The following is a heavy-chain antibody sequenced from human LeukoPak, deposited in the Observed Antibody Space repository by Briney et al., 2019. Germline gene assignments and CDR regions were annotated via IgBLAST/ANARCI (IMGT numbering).Heavy chain of an antibody. D-gene: IGHD2-15*01. CDR1: GYTFTGYY. J-gene: IGHJ5*01. CDR3: CTEGDCSGGSCYPRNWFDS. Sequence: ASVKVSFKASGYTFTGYYMHWVRQAPGQGLEWMGWINPNSGGTNYAQKFQGRVTMTSDTSISKDYMELSRLRSDDTAVYYCCTEGDCSGGSCYPRNWFDSWGQGTLVTVSS. V-gene: IGHV1-2*02. CDR2: INPNSGGT.